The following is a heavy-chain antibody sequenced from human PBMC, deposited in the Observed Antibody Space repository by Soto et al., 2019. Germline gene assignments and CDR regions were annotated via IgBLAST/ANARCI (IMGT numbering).Heavy chain of an antibody. D-gene: IGHD1-20*01. Sequence: PGGSLRLPCAASGFTFYSYAMSWVRQAPGKGLEWVSTIGSVGGDTYYADSVKGRFTISRDDSKNTLLLQMNSLRAEDTAVYYCVKDRMAYNSVWDPFDIWGQGTMVTVSS. CDR2: IGSVGGDT. CDR3: VKDRMAYNSVWDPFDI. J-gene: IGHJ3*02. V-gene: IGHV3-23*01. CDR1: GFTFYSYA.